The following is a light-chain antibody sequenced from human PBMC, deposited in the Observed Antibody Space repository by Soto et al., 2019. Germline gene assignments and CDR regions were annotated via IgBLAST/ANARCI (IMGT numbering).Light chain of an antibody. CDR3: QQYNSFSWT. J-gene: IGKJ1*01. Sequence: DIHIPQSPSTLSASVGDRVTITCRASQSISIWLAWYQQKPGKAPKLLIYDASSLESGVPSRFSGSGSGTEFTLTISSLQPDDFATYYCQQYNSFSWTFGQGTKVDI. CDR2: DAS. V-gene: IGKV1-5*01. CDR1: QSISIW.